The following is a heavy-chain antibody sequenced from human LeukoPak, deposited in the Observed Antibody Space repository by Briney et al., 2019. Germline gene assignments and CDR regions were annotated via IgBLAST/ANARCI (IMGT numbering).Heavy chain of an antibody. D-gene: IGHD3-9*01. CDR3: ARGKGYDSPSGAFDI. Sequence: SQTLSLTCTVSGGFISSGGYYWSWFRQPPGKGLEWIGYTFYRGTTYYNPSLKSRVTISLDRSKNQFSLNMSSVTAADTAMYYGARGKGYDSPSGAFDIWGQGAMVTVSS. V-gene: IGHV4-30-2*01. CDR1: GGFISSGGYY. CDR2: TFYRGTT. J-gene: IGHJ3*02.